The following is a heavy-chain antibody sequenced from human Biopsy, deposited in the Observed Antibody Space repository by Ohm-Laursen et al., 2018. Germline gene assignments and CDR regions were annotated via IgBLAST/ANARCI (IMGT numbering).Heavy chain of an antibody. J-gene: IGHJ6*02. V-gene: IGHV1-69*10. Sequence: SVTVSCKPSGGTFTRYAMHCVRLAPGQGLEWKGRIIPIVDIANYAQRFQGRVTMTADKSTSTAYLDLSCLISEDTAVYYCARGGSRSGYYGMDVWGQGTTVTVSS. CDR1: GGTFTRYA. CDR2: IIPIVDIA. CDR3: ARGGSRSGYYGMDV. D-gene: IGHD3-10*01.